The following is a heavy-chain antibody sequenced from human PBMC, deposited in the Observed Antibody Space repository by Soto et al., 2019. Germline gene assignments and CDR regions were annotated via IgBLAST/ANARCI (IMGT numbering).Heavy chain of an antibody. CDR3: ARYLQDGSCYLSGCAFDI. D-gene: IGHD2-15*01. CDR2: ISAYNGNT. V-gene: IGHV1-18*01. CDR1: GYTFTSYG. J-gene: IGHJ3*02. Sequence: GASVKVSCKASGYTFTSYGISWVRQAPGQGLEWMGWISAYNGNTNYAQKLQGRVTMTTDTSTSTAYMELRSLRSDDTAVYYCARYLQDGSCYLSGCAFDIWGQGTMVTVSS.